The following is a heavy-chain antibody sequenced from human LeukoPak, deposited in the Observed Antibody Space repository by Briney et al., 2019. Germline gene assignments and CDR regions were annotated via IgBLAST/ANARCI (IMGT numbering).Heavy chain of an antibody. CDR1: GFTFSDYY. CDR3: AREILSGAEAYYFYMDV. J-gene: IGHJ6*03. CDR2: ISGSGSNK. D-gene: IGHD1-26*01. V-gene: IGHV3-11*01. Sequence: GGSLRLSCAASGFTFSDYYMSWIRQAPGKGLEWISDISGSGSNKNYADSVKGRFTISRDNAKKSLYLQMNTLRAEDTAVYYCAREILSGAEAYYFYMDVWGKGTTVTVSS.